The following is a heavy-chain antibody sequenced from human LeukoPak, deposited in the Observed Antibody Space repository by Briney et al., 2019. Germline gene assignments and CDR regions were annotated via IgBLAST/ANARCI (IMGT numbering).Heavy chain of an antibody. J-gene: IGHJ4*02. V-gene: IGHV4-34*01. CDR1: GGSFSGYY. CDR3: ARGLELLWFGELGY. Sequence: SETLSLTCAVYGGSFSGYYWSWIRQPPGKGLEWIGEINHSGSTNYNPSLKSRVTISVDTSKNQFSLKLSSVTAADTAVYYCARGLELLWFGELGYWGQGTLSPSPQ. CDR2: INHSGST. D-gene: IGHD3-10*01.